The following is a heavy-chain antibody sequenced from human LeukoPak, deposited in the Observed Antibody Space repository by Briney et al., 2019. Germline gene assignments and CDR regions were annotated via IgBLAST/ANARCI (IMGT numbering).Heavy chain of an antibody. CDR3: ARGHYDSSGYSDYYYYYGMDV. CDR1: GFTFSSHW. CDR2: INQDGGRI. J-gene: IGHJ6*02. D-gene: IGHD3-22*01. V-gene: IGHV3-7*03. Sequence: GGSLRLTCAASGFTFSSHWMNWVRRAPGKGLEWVAIINQDGGRIGYGDSVKGRFTISRDNAQNSLYLQMNSLRAEDTAVYDCARGHYDSSGYSDYYYYYGMDVWGQGTTVTVSS.